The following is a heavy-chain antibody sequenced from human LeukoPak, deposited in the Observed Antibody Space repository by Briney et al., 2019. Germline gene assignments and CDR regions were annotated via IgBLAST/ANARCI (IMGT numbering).Heavy chain of an antibody. J-gene: IGHJ4*02. Sequence: GASVKVSCKASGYTFTGYYMHWVRQAPGQGLEWMGRINPNSGGTNYAQKFQGRVTMNRDTSISTAYMELSRLRSDDTAVYYCARTKYSSSWYDKGLGYWGQGTLVTVSS. V-gene: IGHV1-2*06. CDR2: INPNSGGT. CDR1: GYTFTGYY. CDR3: ARTKYSSSWYDKGLGY. D-gene: IGHD6-13*01.